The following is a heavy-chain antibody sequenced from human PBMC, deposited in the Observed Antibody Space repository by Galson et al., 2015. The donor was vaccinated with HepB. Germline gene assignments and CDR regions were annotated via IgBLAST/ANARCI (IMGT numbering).Heavy chain of an antibody. J-gene: IGHJ4*02. CDR1: GFTFSSYW. Sequence: SLRLSCAASGFTFSSYWMHWVRQAPGKGLVWVSRINSDGSSTSYADSVKGRFTISRDNAKNTLYLQMNSLRAEDTAVYYCVSGLWFGELFYFDYWGQGTLVTVSS. D-gene: IGHD3-10*01. CDR3: VSGLWFGELFYFDY. V-gene: IGHV3-74*01. CDR2: INSDGSST.